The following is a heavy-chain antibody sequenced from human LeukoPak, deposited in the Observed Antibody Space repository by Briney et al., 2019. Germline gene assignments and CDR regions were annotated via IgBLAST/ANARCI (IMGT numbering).Heavy chain of an antibody. J-gene: IGHJ6*03. CDR3: ARGPGDYGDYYYMDV. Sequence: PGGSLRLSCAASGFTFSSYSMNWVRQAPGKGLEWVSYISSSSSTIYYADSVKGRFTISRDNSKNTLYLQMNSLRAEDTAVYYCARGPGDYGDYYYMDVWGKGTTVTISS. V-gene: IGHV3-48*01. CDR1: GFTFSSYS. D-gene: IGHD4-17*01. CDR2: ISSSSSTI.